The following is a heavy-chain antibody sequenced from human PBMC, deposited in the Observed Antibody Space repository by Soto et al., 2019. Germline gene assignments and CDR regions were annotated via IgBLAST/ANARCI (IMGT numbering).Heavy chain of an antibody. CDR1: GYTFTGYY. J-gene: IGHJ5*02. CDR2: INPNSGGT. CDR3: ARGPRIRFLEWLTNWFDP. Sequence: ASVKVSCKASGYTFTGYYMHWVRQAPGQGLEWMGWINPNSGGTNYAQKFQGRVTMTRDTSISTAYMELSRLRSDDTAVYYCARGPRIRFLEWLTNWFDPWGQGTMVTVYS. V-gene: IGHV1-2*02. D-gene: IGHD3-3*01.